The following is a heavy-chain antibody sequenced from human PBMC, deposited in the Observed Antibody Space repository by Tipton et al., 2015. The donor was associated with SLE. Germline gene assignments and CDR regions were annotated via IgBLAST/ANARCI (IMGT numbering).Heavy chain of an antibody. J-gene: IGHJ3*02. V-gene: IGHV4-61*02. CDR3: ARDRPVAVAGTEAFDI. CDR2: IYTSGST. D-gene: IGHD6-19*01. CDR1: GGSISSGSYY. Sequence: TLSLTCTVSGGSISSGSYYWSWIRQPAGKGLEWIGRIYTSGSTTYNPSLKSRVTISVDTSKNQFSLKLNSVTPEDTAVYYCARDRPVAVAGTEAFDIWGQGTMVTVSS.